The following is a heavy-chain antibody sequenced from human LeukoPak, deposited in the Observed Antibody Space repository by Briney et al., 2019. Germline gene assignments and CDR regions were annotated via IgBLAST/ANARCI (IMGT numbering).Heavy chain of an antibody. CDR3: ARALNWNDVWFDP. CDR2: MNPNSGNT. V-gene: IGHV1-8*01. Sequence: ASVKVSCKASGSTFTTYDINWVRQATGQGLEWMGWMNPNSGNTGYAQKFQGRVTMTRNTSISTAYMELSSLRSEDTAVYYCARALNWNDVWFDPWGQGILVTVSS. J-gene: IGHJ5*02. D-gene: IGHD1-1*01. CDR1: GSTFTTYD.